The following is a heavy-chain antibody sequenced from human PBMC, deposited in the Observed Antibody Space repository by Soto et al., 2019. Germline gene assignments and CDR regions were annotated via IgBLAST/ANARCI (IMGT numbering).Heavy chain of an antibody. CDR1: GFTFSIFA. CDR2: ISGSGGST. V-gene: IGHV3-23*01. D-gene: IGHD3-10*01. J-gene: IGHJ6*02. CDR3: AKDCLGGSGSSYTWGYYYGMDV. Sequence: GGSLRLSCAASGFTFSIFAMSWVRQSPGKGLEWVSTISGSGGSTYYADAVKGRFTISRDNSMGTLYLQMKSLRSDDTAVYYCAKDCLGGSGSSYTWGYYYGMDVWGQGTTVTVSS.